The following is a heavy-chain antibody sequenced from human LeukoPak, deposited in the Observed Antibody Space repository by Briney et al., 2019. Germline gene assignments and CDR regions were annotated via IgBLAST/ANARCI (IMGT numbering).Heavy chain of an antibody. V-gene: IGHV1-18*01. CDR1: GYTFTSYG. CDR3: ARDRDSSGWYVGQPDY. J-gene: IGHJ4*02. CDR2: ISAYNGNT. D-gene: IGHD6-19*01. Sequence: ASVKVSCKASGYTFTSYGISWVRQAPGQGLEWMGWISAYNGNTNYAQKLQGRVTITTDTSTSTAHMELRSLRSDDTAVYYCARDRDSSGWYVGQPDYWGQGTLVTVSS.